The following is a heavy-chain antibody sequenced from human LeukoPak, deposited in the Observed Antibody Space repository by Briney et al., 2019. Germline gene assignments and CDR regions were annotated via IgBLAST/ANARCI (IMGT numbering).Heavy chain of an antibody. V-gene: IGHV1-18*01. CDR1: GYTFTSYG. CDR2: ISAYNGNT. Sequence: ASVKVSCKASGYTFTSYGISWVRQAPGQGLEWMGWISAYNGNTNYAQKLQGRVTMTTDTSTSTAYMELRSLRSDDTAVYYCARDCGYYDFWSGYYYYGMDVWGQGTTVTVSS. J-gene: IGHJ6*02. D-gene: IGHD3-3*01. CDR3: ARDCGYYDFWSGYYYYGMDV.